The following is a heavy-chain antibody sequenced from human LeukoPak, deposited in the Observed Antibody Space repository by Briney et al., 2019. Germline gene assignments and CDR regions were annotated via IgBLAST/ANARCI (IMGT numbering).Heavy chain of an antibody. CDR3: ARRRYDSSLYYFDY. V-gene: IGHV4-59*08. D-gene: IGHD3-22*01. Sequence: PSETLSLTCAVYGGSFSGYYWSWIRQPPGKGLEWIGYIYYSGSTNYNPSLKSRVTISVDTSKNQFSLKLSSVTAADTAVYYCARRRYDSSLYYFDYWGQGTLVTVSS. CDR1: GGSFSGYY. CDR2: IYYSGST. J-gene: IGHJ4*02.